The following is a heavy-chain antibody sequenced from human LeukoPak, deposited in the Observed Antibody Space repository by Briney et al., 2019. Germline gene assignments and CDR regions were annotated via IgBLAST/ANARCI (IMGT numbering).Heavy chain of an antibody. V-gene: IGHV1-2*02. CDR3: AKSQYSFGSGSTRPLFDH. Sequence: GASVKVSCKAPGYIFTDYYIHWVRQARGQGLEWMGWINPSSGGTYFAQRFEARVTLTRDTSINTAYMEMRGLTSDDTAIYYCAKSQYSFGSGSTRPLFDHWGQGTLVTVSS. CDR1: GYIFTDYY. J-gene: IGHJ4*02. CDR2: INPSSGGT. D-gene: IGHD3-10*01.